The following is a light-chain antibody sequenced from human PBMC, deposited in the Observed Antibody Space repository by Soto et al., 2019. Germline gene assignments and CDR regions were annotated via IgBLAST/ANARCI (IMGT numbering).Light chain of an antibody. CDR2: LAS. Sequence: EIVLTQSPGTLSLSPGDRATLSCRASQSVSSNSLAWYQQKPGQAPRLLIYLASIRATGIPDRFSGSGSGTDFSLTINSLEPEDFAVYYCQQYCSSPRTFGQGTKVEVK. V-gene: IGKV3-20*01. CDR1: QSVSSNS. CDR3: QQYCSSPRT. J-gene: IGKJ1*01.